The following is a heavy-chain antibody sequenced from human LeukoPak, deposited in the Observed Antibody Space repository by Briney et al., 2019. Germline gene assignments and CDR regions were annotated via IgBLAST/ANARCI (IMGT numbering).Heavy chain of an antibody. V-gene: IGHV6-1*01. Sequence: SQTLSLTCAISGDSVSSNSAAWNWIRQSPSRGLEWLGRTYYRSKWYNDYAVSVKSRITINPDTSKNQFSLQRNSVTPEDTAVYYCARDPYDSSGYFDYFYYFGMDVWGQGTTVTVSS. CDR1: GDSVSSNSAA. CDR3: ARDPYDSSGYFDYFYYFGMDV. J-gene: IGHJ6*02. CDR2: TYYRSKWYN. D-gene: IGHD3-22*01.